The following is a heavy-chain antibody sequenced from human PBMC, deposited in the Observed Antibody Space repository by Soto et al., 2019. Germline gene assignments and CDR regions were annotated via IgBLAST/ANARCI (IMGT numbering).Heavy chain of an antibody. D-gene: IGHD6-13*01. CDR3: ARGPFGASSWWPVEAYMDV. CDR2: INPNSGGT. V-gene: IGHV1-2*04. J-gene: IGHJ6*03. CDR1: GYTFTGYY. Sequence: QVQLVQSGAEVKKPGASVKVSCKASGYTFTGYYMHWVRQAPGQGLEWMGWINPNSGGTNYAQKFQGWVTMTRDTSISTAYMELSRLGSDDTDVYYWARGPFGASSWWPVEAYMDVWGKGTTVTVAS.